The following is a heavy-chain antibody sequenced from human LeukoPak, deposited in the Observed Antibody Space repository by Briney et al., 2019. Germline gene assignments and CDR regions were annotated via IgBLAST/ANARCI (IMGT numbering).Heavy chain of an antibody. Sequence: GGSLRLSCAASGFTFSSYAMHWVRQAPGKGLEWVAVISYDGSNKYYADSVKGRFTISRDNAKNSLYLQMNSLRAEDTALYYCAKDKEPYYYDSSAGFDYWGQGTLVTVSS. J-gene: IGHJ4*02. CDR1: GFTFSSYA. V-gene: IGHV3-30*04. CDR3: AKDKEPYYYDSSAGFDY. CDR2: ISYDGSNK. D-gene: IGHD3-22*01.